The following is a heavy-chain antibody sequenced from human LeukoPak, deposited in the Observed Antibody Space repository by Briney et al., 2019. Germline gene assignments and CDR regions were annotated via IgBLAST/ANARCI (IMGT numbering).Heavy chain of an antibody. V-gene: IGHV3-23*01. Sequence: GGSLRLSCAASGFTLRIYAMSWARQAPGKGRECVSAIPGRGCNTYCTEFVKGRFTISRDNSKNTLYLQMNSLRAEDTAIYYCAKEHDFWSGYSGIRFDYWGQGTLVTVSS. D-gene: IGHD3-3*01. CDR1: GFTLRIYA. CDR3: AKEHDFWSGYSGIRFDY. CDR2: IPGRGCNT. J-gene: IGHJ4*02.